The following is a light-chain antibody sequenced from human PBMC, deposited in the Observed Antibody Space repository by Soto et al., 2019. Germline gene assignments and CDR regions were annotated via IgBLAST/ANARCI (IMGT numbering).Light chain of an antibody. CDR1: SSDVCNYNY. Sequence: QSVLTQPPSASGSPGQSVTISCTGTSSDVCNYNYVSWYQQHPGKAPKLMIYEVSKRPSGVPDRFSGSKSGNTASLTVSGLQAEDEADYYCSSYAGSNNYVFGTGTKLTVL. CDR3: SSYAGSNNYV. J-gene: IGLJ1*01. V-gene: IGLV2-8*01. CDR2: EVS.